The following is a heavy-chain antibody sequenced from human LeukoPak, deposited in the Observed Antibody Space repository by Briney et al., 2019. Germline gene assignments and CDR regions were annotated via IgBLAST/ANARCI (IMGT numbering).Heavy chain of an antibody. V-gene: IGHV3-21*01. Sequence: GGSLRLSCAASGFTFSSYSMNWVRQAPGKGLEWVSSISSSSSYIYYADSVKGRFTISRDNAKNSLYLQMNSLRAEDTAVYYCARGGVPSSSSNYFDYWGPGTLVTVSS. CDR1: GFTFSSYS. J-gene: IGHJ4*02. CDR3: ARGGVPSSSSNYFDY. D-gene: IGHD6-6*01. CDR2: ISSSSSYI.